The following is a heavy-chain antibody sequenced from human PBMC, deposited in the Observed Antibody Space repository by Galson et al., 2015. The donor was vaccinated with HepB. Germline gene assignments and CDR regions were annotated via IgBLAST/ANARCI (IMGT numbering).Heavy chain of an antibody. V-gene: IGHV3-30-3*01. CDR1: GFTFSSYA. J-gene: IGHJ6*02. CDR3: ARCWDWNYGMDV. CDR2: ISYDGSNK. D-gene: IGHD1-26*01. Sequence: SLRLSCAASGFTFSSYAMHWVRQAPGKGLEWVAVISYDGSNKYFADSVKGRFTISRDNSKNTLYLQMNSLRAEDTAVYYCARCWDWNYGMDVWGQGTTVTVSS.